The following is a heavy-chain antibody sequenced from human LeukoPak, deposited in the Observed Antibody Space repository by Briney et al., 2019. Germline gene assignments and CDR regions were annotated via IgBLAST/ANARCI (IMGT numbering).Heavy chain of an antibody. V-gene: IGHV3-21*01. CDR3: ARDHSYGDFDY. D-gene: IGHD5-18*01. CDR1: GFTFSSYS. J-gene: IGHJ4*02. Sequence: GGSLRLSCAASGFTFSSYSMNWVRQAPGKGLEWVSSISSSSSYIYYADSVKGRFTISRDNAKNSLYLQMSSLRAEDTAVCYCARDHSYGDFDYWGQGTLVTVSS. CDR2: ISSSSSYI.